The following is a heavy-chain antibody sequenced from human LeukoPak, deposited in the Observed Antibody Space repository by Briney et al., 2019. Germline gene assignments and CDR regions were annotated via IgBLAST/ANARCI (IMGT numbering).Heavy chain of an antibody. CDR2: IYYSGST. CDR3: ARGDSSGSKPLDY. J-gene: IGHJ4*02. V-gene: IGHV4-39*07. CDR1: GGSISSSSYY. Sequence: SETLSLTCTVSGGSISSSSYYWGWIRQPPGKGLEWIGSIYYSGSTYYNPSLKSRVTISVDTSKNQFSLKLSSVTAADTAVYYCARGDSSGSKPLDYWGQGTLVTVSS. D-gene: IGHD3-22*01.